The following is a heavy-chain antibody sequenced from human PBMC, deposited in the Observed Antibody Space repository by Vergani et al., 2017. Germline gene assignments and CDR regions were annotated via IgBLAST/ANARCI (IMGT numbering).Heavy chain of an antibody. CDR3: ARNGPYYDIHPVWFDP. CDR2: IYHSGST. CDR1: GFIFDDYA. Sequence: VHLVESGGDLVEPGRSLRLSCAASGFIFDDYAMHWVRQVPGKGLEWIGSIYHSGSTYYNPSLKSRVTISVDTSQNQFSLKLSSVTAADTAVYYCARNGPYYDIHPVWFDPWGQGTLVTVSS. D-gene: IGHD3-9*01. V-gene: IGHV4-38-2*01. J-gene: IGHJ5*02.